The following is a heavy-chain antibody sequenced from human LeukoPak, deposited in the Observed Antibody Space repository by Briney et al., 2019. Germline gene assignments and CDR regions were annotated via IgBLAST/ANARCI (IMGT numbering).Heavy chain of an antibody. V-gene: IGHV1-8*01. CDR1: GYTFTIYD. J-gene: IGHJ5*02. D-gene: IGHD6-19*01. CDR2: MNPNSGNT. Sequence: GASVKVSCKASGYTFTIYDINWVRQATGQRLEWMGWMNPNSGNTGYARKFQGRVTMTRNTSMSTAYMELSSLRSEDSAVYYCARGPGNNTGWSAGMPKGWFDPWGQGTLVTVSS. CDR3: ARGPGNNTGWSAGMPKGWFDP.